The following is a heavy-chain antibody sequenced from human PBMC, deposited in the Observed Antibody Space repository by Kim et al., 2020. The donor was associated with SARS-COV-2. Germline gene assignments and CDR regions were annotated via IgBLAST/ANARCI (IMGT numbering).Heavy chain of an antibody. CDR1: GYTFTSYG. CDR2: ISAYNGNT. CDR3: ASTRITIFGVVIALDY. J-gene: IGHJ4*02. D-gene: IGHD3-3*01. Sequence: VKVSCKASGYTFTSYGISWVRQAPGQGLEWMGWISAYNGNTNYAQKLQGRVTMTTDTSTSTAYMELRSLRSDDTAVYYCASTRITIFGVVIALDYWGQGTLVTVSS. V-gene: IGHV1-18*01.